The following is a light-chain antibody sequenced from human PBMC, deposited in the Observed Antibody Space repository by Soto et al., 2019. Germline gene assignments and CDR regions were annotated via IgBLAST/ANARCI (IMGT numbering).Light chain of an antibody. V-gene: IGLV1-47*01. J-gene: IGLJ1*01. CDR1: SSNIGSNY. Sequence: QSVLTQPPSASGTPGQRVTISCSGSSSNIGSNYVYWYQQLPGTAPKLLIYRNNQRPSGVPDRFSGSKSGTSASLAISGLRSEDESDYYCAAWDDSLSGSNVFGNGTKLTVL. CDR3: AAWDDSLSGSNV. CDR2: RNN.